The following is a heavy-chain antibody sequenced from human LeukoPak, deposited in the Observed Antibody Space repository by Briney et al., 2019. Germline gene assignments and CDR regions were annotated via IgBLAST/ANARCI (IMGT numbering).Heavy chain of an antibody. Sequence: ASVKVSCKASGYTFTGYYIHWVRQAPGQGLEWMGRINPNSGGTKYAQKFQGRVTMTRDTSISTAYMELSRLRSDDTAVYYCARASGYYGSGSHYYYMDVWGKGTTVTISS. D-gene: IGHD3-10*01. J-gene: IGHJ6*03. CDR3: ARASGYYGSGSHYYYMDV. V-gene: IGHV1-2*02. CDR2: INPNSGGT. CDR1: GYTFTGYY.